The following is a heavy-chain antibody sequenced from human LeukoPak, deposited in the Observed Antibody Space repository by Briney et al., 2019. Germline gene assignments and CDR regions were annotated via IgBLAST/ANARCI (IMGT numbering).Heavy chain of an antibody. D-gene: IGHD1-26*01. CDR3: AKGYRGNYDY. J-gene: IGHJ4*02. Sequence: PGGSVRLSCAASGFTFSSYAMTWVRQAPGKGLEWVSAISDRDGSTYYADSVKGRFTISRDNSKNTLYLQMNSLRAEDTAVYYCAKGYRGNYDYWGQGTAVTVSS. CDR2: ISDRDGST. CDR1: GFTFSSYA. V-gene: IGHV3-23*01.